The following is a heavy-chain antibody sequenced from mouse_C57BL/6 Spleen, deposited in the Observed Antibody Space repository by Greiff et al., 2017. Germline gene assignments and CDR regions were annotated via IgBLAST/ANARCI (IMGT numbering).Heavy chain of an antibody. CDR3: ARRGDGYFFDY. J-gene: IGHJ2*01. D-gene: IGHD2-3*01. CDR2: IYWDDDK. Sequence: QVQLKESGPGILQSSQTLSLTCSFSGFSLSTSGMGVSWIRQPSGKGLEWLAHIYWDDDKRYNPSLKIRLTISKNTSRNQVFLKITSVDTTDTATYYCARRGDGYFFDYWGQGTTLTVSS. V-gene: IGHV8-12*01. CDR1: GFSLSTSGMG.